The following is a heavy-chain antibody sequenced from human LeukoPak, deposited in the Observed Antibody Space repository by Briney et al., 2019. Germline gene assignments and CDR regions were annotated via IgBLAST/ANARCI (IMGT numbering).Heavy chain of an antibody. CDR2: ISSNGVST. Sequence: GGSQRLSCAASGFTFSSYAMHWVRQAPGKGLEYVSAISSNGVSTYYADSVKGRFTISRDNSKNTLYLQMGSLRAEDMAVFYCARQLGGFDSGYLDLWGRGTLVTVSS. CDR1: GFTFSSYA. V-gene: IGHV3-64*02. CDR3: ARQLGGFDSGYLDL. J-gene: IGHJ2*01. D-gene: IGHD5-12*01.